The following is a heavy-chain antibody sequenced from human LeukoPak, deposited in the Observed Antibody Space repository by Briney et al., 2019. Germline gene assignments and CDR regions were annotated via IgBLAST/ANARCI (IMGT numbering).Heavy chain of an antibody. D-gene: IGHD1-26*01. V-gene: IGHV3-30*03. J-gene: IGHJ4*02. CDR3: ARGMSGSYYYLDY. Sequence: GGSLRLSCAVSGFTLTNHGVSWVRQAPGKGLEWVAVISYDGSNKYYADSVKGRFTISRDNSKNTLYLQMNSLRAEDTAVYYCARGMSGSYYYLDYWGQGTLVTVSS. CDR2: ISYDGSNK. CDR1: GFTLTNHG.